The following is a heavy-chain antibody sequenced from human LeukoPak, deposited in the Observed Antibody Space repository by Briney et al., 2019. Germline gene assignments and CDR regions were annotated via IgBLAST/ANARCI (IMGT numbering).Heavy chain of an antibody. J-gene: IGHJ4*02. V-gene: IGHV5-51*01. D-gene: IGHD3-10*01. Sequence: GESQKISCKGSGYSFTSYWIGWVRQMPGKGLEWMGIIYPGNSDIRYSPSFQGQVTISADKSISTAYLQWSSLKASDTAMYYCARISVVRGVINHFDYWGQGTLVTVSS. CDR1: GYSFTSYW. CDR2: IYPGNSDI. CDR3: ARISVVRGVINHFDY.